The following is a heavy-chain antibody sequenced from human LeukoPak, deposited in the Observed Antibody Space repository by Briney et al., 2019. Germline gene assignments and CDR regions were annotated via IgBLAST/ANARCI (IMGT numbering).Heavy chain of an antibody. J-gene: IGHJ4*02. CDR3: AGHVSAAAGGR. D-gene: IGHD6-13*01. V-gene: IGHV4-59*12. CDR1: GGSISSYY. Sequence: SETLSLTCTVSGGSISSYYWSWIRQRPGKGLEWIGYIYYSGSTNYNPSLKSRVTISVDTSKNQFSLKLNSMTAADTAVYYCAGHVSAAAGGRWGQGTLVTGSS. CDR2: IYYSGST.